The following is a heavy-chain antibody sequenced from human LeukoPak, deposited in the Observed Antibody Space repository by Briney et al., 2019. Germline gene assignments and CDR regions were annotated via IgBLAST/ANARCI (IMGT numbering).Heavy chain of an antibody. CDR3: AKARDYYDSSGYYYPVDY. Sequence: GRSLRLSCAASGFTFSSYAMNWVRQAPGKGLEWVAVISYDGSNKYYADSVKGRFTISRDNSKNTLYLQMNSLRAEDTAVYYCAKARDYYDSSGYYYPVDYWGQGTLVTVSS. D-gene: IGHD3-22*01. CDR1: GFTFSSYA. CDR2: ISYDGSNK. V-gene: IGHV3-30-3*01. J-gene: IGHJ4*02.